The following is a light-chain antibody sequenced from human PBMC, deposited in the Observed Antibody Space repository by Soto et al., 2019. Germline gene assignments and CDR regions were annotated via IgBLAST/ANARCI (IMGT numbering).Light chain of an antibody. J-gene: IGKJ4*01. Sequence: DIQMTQSPSTLSASVGDRVTITCRASQSVSGWLAWYRQKPGKAPELLIYSASTLETGVPSRFSGSGSGTEFTLTVSSLLPDDSATYYCQQSESYPLTFGGGTMIDI. CDR3: QQSESYPLT. V-gene: IGKV1-5*03. CDR1: QSVSGW. CDR2: SAS.